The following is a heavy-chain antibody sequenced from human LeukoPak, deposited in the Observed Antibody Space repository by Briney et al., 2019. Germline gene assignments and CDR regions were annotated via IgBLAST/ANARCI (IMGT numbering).Heavy chain of an antibody. CDR1: GYTFTSYD. D-gene: IGHD3-22*01. CDR3: ARVDFYDSSVFF. J-gene: IGHJ4*02. V-gene: IGHV1-8*01. Sequence: ASVKVSCKSSGYTFTSYDINWVRQPTGQGLEWMGLMNPNSGNTGYAQKFQGRVTMTRNTSISTAYMELSSLRSEDTAVYYCARVDFYDSSVFFWGEGALVTVSS. CDR2: MNPNSGNT.